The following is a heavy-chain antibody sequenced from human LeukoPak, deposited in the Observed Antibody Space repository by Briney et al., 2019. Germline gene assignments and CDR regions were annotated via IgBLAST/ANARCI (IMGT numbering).Heavy chain of an antibody. V-gene: IGHV4-59*01. CDR2: IYYSGST. CDR3: EREVGYCSGGRCYSYFDY. Sequence: SETLSLTCTVSGGSISRYYWSWIRQPPGKGLEWIGYIYYSGSTNYNASLTNRVTISVDTSKNQFSLKLSSVTAADTAVYYCEREVGYCSGGRCYSYFDYWGQGTLVTVSS. J-gene: IGHJ4*02. D-gene: IGHD2-15*01. CDR1: GGSISRYY.